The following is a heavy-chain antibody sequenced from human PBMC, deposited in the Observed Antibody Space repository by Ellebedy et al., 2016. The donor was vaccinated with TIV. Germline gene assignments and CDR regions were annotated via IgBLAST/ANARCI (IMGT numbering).Heavy chain of an antibody. D-gene: IGHD5-12*01. CDR1: GFTFSSYA. J-gene: IGHJ6*02. Sequence: PGGSLRLSCAASGFTFSSYAMHWVRQAPGKGLEWVAVISYDGSNKYYADSVKGRFTISRDNSKNTLYLQMNSLRAEDTAVYYCAKDYSGLRGLDVWGQGTTVTVSS. CDR2: ISYDGSNK. V-gene: IGHV3-30-3*01. CDR3: AKDYSGLRGLDV.